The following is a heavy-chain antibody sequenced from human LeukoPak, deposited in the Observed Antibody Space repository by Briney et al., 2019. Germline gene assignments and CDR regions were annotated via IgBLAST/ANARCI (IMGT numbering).Heavy chain of an antibody. Sequence: PGGSLRLFCAASGFTFSSYAMSWVRQAPGKRLEWVSAISGSGGSTYYADSVKGRFTISRDNSKNTLYLQMNSLRAEDTAVYYCAKDPDDFWSGYYDYWGQGTLVTVSS. CDR1: GFTFSSYA. CDR2: ISGSGGST. D-gene: IGHD3-3*01. J-gene: IGHJ4*02. V-gene: IGHV3-23*01. CDR3: AKDPDDFWSGYYDY.